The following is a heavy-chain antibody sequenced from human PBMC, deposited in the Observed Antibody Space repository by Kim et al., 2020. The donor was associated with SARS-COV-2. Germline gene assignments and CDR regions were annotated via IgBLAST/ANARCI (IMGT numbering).Heavy chain of an antibody. CDR2: IHPRNYDT. D-gene: IGHD4-17*01. Sequence: GESLKISCRGSGYTFTNTWIGWVRQMPRKGLEWMGIIHPRNYDTKYSPSFQGQVTISADRSISTAYLQWSGLKASDTATYYCARHRQGAYGDCMDVWGQGTTVTVS. J-gene: IGHJ6*02. CDR1: GYTFTNTW. CDR3: ARHRQGAYGDCMDV. V-gene: IGHV5-51*01.